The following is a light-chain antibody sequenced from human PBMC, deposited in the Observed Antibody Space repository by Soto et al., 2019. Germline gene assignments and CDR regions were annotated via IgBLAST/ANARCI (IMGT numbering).Light chain of an antibody. J-gene: IGLJ1*01. CDR1: SSDVGGYNY. V-gene: IGLV2-11*01. CDR2: DVS. CDR3: CSYAGSYTKV. Sequence: QSALTQPRSVSGSPGQSVTISCTGTSSDVGGYNYVSWYQQHPGKAPKLMIYDVSKRPSGVPDRFSGSKSGNTASLTISGLQAEYEADYYCCSYAGSYTKVFVTGTKVTVL.